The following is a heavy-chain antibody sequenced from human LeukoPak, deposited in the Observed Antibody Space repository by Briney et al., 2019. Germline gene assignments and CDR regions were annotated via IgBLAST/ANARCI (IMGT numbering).Heavy chain of an antibody. V-gene: IGHV4-4*07. J-gene: IGHJ5*02. CDR3: ARDQPDYYDSSGYYFTAFDP. D-gene: IGHD3-22*01. CDR2: IYTSGST. Sequence: SETLSLTCTVSGGSISSYYWSWIRQPAGKGLEWIGRIYTSGSTNYNPSLKSRVTMSVDTSKTQFSLKLSSVTAADTAVYYCARDQPDYYDSSGYYFTAFDPWGQGTLVTVSS. CDR1: GGSISSYY.